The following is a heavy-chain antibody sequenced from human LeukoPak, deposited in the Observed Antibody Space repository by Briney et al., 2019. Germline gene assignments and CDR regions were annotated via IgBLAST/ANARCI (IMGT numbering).Heavy chain of an antibody. CDR3: ARYCSGGSCLNWFDP. CDR2: IYPGDSDT. V-gene: IGHV5-51*01. CDR1: GYSFTSYW. J-gene: IGHJ5*02. D-gene: IGHD2-15*01. Sequence: GESLKISCKGSGYSFTSYWIGWVRQMPGKGPEWMGIIYPGDSDTRYSPSFQGQVTISADKSISTAYLQWSSLKASDTAMYYCARYCSGGSCLNWFDPWGQGTLVTVSS.